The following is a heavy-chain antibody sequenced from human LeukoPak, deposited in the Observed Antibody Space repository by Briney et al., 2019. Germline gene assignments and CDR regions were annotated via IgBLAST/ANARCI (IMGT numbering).Heavy chain of an antibody. CDR1: GYTFTSYG. CDR2: ISAYNGNT. D-gene: IGHD3-9*01. CDR3: AREEYDILTGYYSFDY. Sequence: ASVKVSCKASGYTFTSYGISWVRQAPGQGLEWMGWISAYNGNTNYAQKLQGRVTMATDTSTSTAYMERRSLKSDDTAVYYCAREEYDILTGYYSFDYWGQGTLVTVSS. V-gene: IGHV1-18*04. J-gene: IGHJ4*02.